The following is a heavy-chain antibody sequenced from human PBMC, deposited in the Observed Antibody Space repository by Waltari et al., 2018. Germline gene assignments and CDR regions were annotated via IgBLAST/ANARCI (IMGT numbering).Heavy chain of an antibody. V-gene: IGHV1-69*12. CDR2: IIPIFGTA. J-gene: IGHJ5*02. Sequence: QVQLVQSGAEVKKPGSSVKFSCRASGGTFSSYAISWVRQPPGQGLEWMGGIIPIFGTANYAQKFQGRVTITADESTSTAYMELNSLRSEDTAVYYCAVAYIAAAAYNWFDPWGQGTLVTVSS. CDR3: AVAYIAAAAYNWFDP. D-gene: IGHD6-13*01. CDR1: GGTFSSYA.